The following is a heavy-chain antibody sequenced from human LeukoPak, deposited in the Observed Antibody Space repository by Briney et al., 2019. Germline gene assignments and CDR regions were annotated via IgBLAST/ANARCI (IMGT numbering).Heavy chain of an antibody. V-gene: IGHV1-69*01. Sequence: SVKVSCKASGGTFSSYAISWVRQAPGQGLEWMGGIIPIFGTANYAQKFQGRVTITADESTSTAYMELGSLRSEDTAVYYCATVGMVRGVTPYYFDYWGQGTLVTVSS. J-gene: IGHJ4*02. CDR3: ATVGMVRGVTPYYFDY. CDR2: IIPIFGTA. D-gene: IGHD3-10*01. CDR1: GGTFSSYA.